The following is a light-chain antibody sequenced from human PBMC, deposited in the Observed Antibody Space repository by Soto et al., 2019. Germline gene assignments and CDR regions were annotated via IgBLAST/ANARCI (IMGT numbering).Light chain of an antibody. CDR2: AAS. CDR1: QTINSY. Sequence: DIQMTQSPSSLSASVGDRVTITCRASQTINSYLNWYQQKVGKAPKLLINAASTLQSGVPLRFRGSGSGTDFTLTISSLQPEDVANYYCQESYNLHTFGGGTKVEIK. J-gene: IGKJ4*01. V-gene: IGKV1-39*01. CDR3: QESYNLHT.